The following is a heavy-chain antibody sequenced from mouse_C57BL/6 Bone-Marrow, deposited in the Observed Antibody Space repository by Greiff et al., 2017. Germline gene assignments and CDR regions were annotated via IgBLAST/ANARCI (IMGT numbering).Heavy chain of an antibody. J-gene: IGHJ1*03. V-gene: IGHV5-16*01. CDR1: GFTFSDYY. CDR3: ARGYYPWYFDV. CDR2: INYDGSST. D-gene: IGHD1-1*01. Sequence: EVQVVESEGGLVQPGSSMKLSCTASGFTFSDYYMAWVRQVPEKGLEWVANINYDGSSTYYLDSLKSRFIISRDNAKNILYLQMSSLKSEDTATYYCARGYYPWYFDVWGTGTTVTVSS.